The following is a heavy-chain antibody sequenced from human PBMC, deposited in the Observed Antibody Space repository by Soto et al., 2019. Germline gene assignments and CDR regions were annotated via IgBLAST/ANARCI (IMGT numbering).Heavy chain of an antibody. Sequence: SETLSLTCAVYGGSFSGYYWSWIRQPPGKGLEWIGEINHSGSTNYNPSLKSRVTISVDTSKNQFSLKLSSVTAADTAVYYCARGAKSSYGYTNWFDPWGQGTLVTVSS. V-gene: IGHV4-34*01. CDR2: INHSGST. CDR3: ARGAKSSYGYTNWFDP. J-gene: IGHJ5*02. D-gene: IGHD5-18*01. CDR1: GGSFSGYY.